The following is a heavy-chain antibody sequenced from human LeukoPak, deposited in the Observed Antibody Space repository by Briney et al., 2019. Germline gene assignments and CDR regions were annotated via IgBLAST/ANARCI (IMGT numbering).Heavy chain of an antibody. J-gene: IGHJ5*02. D-gene: IGHD3-10*01. Sequence: GGSLRLSCAASGFTFSSYDMSWVRQAPGKGLEWVSAISGSGGSTYYADSVKGRFTISRDNSKNTLYLQMNSLRAEDTAVYYCAEDSQVRGVWFDPWGQGTLVTVSS. CDR3: AEDSQVRGVWFDP. V-gene: IGHV3-23*01. CDR2: ISGSGGST. CDR1: GFTFSSYD.